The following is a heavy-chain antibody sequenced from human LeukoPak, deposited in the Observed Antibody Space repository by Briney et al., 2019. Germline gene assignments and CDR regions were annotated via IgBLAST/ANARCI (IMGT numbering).Heavy chain of an antibody. V-gene: IGHV1-18*01. CDR1: GYTFTSYG. CDR3: ARDPIAAAGSVFDY. Sequence: ASVKVSCKASGYTFTSYGISWVRQAPGQGLEWMGWISAYNGNTNYAQKLQGRVTMTTDTSTSTAYMKLRSLRSDDTAVYYCARDPIAAAGSVFDYWGQGTLVTVSS. D-gene: IGHD6-13*01. CDR2: ISAYNGNT. J-gene: IGHJ4*02.